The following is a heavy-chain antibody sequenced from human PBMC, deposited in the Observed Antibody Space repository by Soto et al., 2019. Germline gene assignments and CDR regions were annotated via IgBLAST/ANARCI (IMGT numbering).Heavy chain of an antibody. V-gene: IGHV3-23*03. CDR3: TKDRVPDGIYSFDY. CDR1: GFSFSAYS. J-gene: IGHJ4*02. Sequence: PGGSLRLSCAASGFSFSAYSMNWVRQTPGRGLEWVSFIDLSGTTTYYRDSVKGRFTIFKGKSRNTVYLQMRSLTVEDAAIYYCTKDRVPDGIYSFDYWGQGALVTVSS. CDR2: IDLSGTTT. D-gene: IGHD2-15*01.